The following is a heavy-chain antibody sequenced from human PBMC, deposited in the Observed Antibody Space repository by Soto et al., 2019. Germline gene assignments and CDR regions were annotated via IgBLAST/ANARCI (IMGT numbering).Heavy chain of an antibody. CDR1: GFTFSSYA. D-gene: IGHD2-15*01. V-gene: IGHV3-64*01. Sequence: PGGSLRLSCAASGFTFSSYAMHRVRQAPGKGLENVSAISSNGGSTYYANYVKGRFTISRDNSKNTLYLQMGSLRAEDMAVYYCARQGSGSYYFDYWGQGT. CDR3: ARQGSGSYYFDY. J-gene: IGHJ4*02. CDR2: ISSNGGST.